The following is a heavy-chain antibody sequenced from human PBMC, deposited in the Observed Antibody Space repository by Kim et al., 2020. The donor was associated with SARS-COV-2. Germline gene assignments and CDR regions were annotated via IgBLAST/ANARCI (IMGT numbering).Heavy chain of an antibody. D-gene: IGHD6-19*01. CDR3: ARDRSSVAGYYFDY. Sequence: ADSVKVRFIISRDNAKNSLYLQMNSLRAEDTAVYYCARDRSSVAGYYFDYWGQGTLVTVSS. J-gene: IGHJ4*02. V-gene: IGHV3-21*01.